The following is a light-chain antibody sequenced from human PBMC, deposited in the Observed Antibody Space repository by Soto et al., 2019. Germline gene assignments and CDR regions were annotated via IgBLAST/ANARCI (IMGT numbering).Light chain of an antibody. V-gene: IGLV2-11*01. CDR3: CSYAGRYTYV. Sequence: QSALTQPRSVSGSPGQSVTISCTGTSSPVGGYHYVSWYQQFPGKVPKLMIYAVSQRPSGVPDRFSGSESGNTASLTISGLQADDEADYYCCSYAGRYTYVFGSGTKVTVL. J-gene: IGLJ1*01. CDR2: AVS. CDR1: SSPVGGYHY.